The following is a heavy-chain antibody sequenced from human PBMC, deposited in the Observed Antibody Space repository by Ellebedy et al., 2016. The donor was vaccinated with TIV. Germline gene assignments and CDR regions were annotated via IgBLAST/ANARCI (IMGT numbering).Heavy chain of an antibody. V-gene: IGHV1-8*01. CDR3: ARPRDIVVVPAAIPAYGMDV. J-gene: IGHJ6*02. CDR2: MNPNSGNT. Sequence: ASVKVSCXASGYTFTSYDINWVRQATGQGLEWMGWMNPNSGNTGYAQKFQGRVTMTRNTSISTAYMELSSLRSEDTAVYYCARPRDIVVVPAAIPAYGMDVWGQGTTVTVSS. CDR1: GYTFTSYD. D-gene: IGHD2-2*01.